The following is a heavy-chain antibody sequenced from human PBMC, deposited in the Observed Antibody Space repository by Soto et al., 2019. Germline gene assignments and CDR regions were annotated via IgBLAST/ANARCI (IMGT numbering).Heavy chain of an antibody. J-gene: IGHJ6*02. V-gene: IGHV3-23*01. CDR1: GFTFSSYA. D-gene: IGHD6-19*01. CDR2: ISGSGGST. Sequence: PGGSLRLSCAASGFTFSSYAMSWVRQPPGKGLEWVSAISGSGGSTYYADSVKGRFTISRDNSKNTLYLQMNSLRAEDTAVYYCAKEWEWLVLWGMDVWGQGTTVTVSS. CDR3: AKEWEWLVLWGMDV.